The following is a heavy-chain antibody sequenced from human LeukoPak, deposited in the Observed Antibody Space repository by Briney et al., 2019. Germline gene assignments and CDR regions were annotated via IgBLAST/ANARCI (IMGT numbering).Heavy chain of an antibody. J-gene: IGHJ6*02. Sequence: GASLRLSCAASGFTISDSWMSWVRPRRGKRQEWVANMNHDGSAKGDQESVKGRFTISRDNARISLYLQMSSLRPEDTAVYYCATYTRWVAGDVWGQGTTVTVSS. CDR3: ATYTRWVAGDV. V-gene: IGHV3-7*01. CDR2: MNHDGSAK. CDR1: GFTISDSW. D-gene: IGHD3-16*01.